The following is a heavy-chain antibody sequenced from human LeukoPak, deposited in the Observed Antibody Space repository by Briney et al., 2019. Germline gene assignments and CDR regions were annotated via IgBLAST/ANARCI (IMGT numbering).Heavy chain of an antibody. Sequence: SETLSLTCSVSGGSITNSNYYWGWIRQPPGKGLEWIGSMYHSGSTYYDPSVKSRVTISVDTSKNQFSLRLSSVTAADTAVYYCARVEVRGIYGMDVWGQGTTVTVSS. CDR2: MYHSGST. V-gene: IGHV4-39*07. D-gene: IGHD3-10*01. CDR3: ARVEVRGIYGMDV. CDR1: GGSITNSNYY. J-gene: IGHJ6*02.